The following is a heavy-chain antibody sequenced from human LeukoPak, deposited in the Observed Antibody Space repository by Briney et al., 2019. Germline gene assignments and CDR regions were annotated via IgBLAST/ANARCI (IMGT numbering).Heavy chain of an antibody. CDR2: INTNTGNP. J-gene: IGHJ5*02. Sequence: RWASVTVSCRASGYTFTSYAMNWVRQAPGQGLEWMGWINTNTGNPTYAQGFTGRFVFSLDTSVSTAYLQISSLKAEDTAVYYCARGGGTMVRGLRDFDPWGQGTLVTVSS. CDR3: ARGGGTMVRGLRDFDP. V-gene: IGHV7-4-1*02. CDR1: GYTFTSYA. D-gene: IGHD3-10*01.